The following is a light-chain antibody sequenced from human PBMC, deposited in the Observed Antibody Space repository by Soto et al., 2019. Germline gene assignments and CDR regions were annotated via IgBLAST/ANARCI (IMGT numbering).Light chain of an antibody. CDR2: AAS. J-gene: IGKJ4*01. CDR3: QQPNGLT. Sequence: DIQLTQSPSFLSASVGDRVTITCRAGQGISSYLAWYQQKPGKAPKLLIYAASTLQSGVPSRFSGSGSGTEFTLTISSLQPEDFATYYCQQPNGLTFGGGTKVEIK. V-gene: IGKV1-9*01. CDR1: QGISSY.